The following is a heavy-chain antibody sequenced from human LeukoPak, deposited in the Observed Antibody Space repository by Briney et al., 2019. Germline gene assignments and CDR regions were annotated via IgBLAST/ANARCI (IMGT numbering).Heavy chain of an antibody. CDR3: ARDTRQLALDY. D-gene: IGHD6-13*01. Sequence: GGSLRLSCAASGFPFSSHGMHWVRQASGKGLVWVAVLSSDGSDKYYTDSVKGRFTISRDNSKNTLYLQMNSLRPEDTAVYYCARDTRQLALDYWGQGILVTVSS. J-gene: IGHJ4*02. CDR2: LSSDGSDK. V-gene: IGHV3-30*03. CDR1: GFPFSSHG.